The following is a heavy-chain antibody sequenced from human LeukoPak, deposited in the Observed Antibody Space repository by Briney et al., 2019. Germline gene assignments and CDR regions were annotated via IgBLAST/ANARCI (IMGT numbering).Heavy chain of an antibody. Sequence: SETLSLTCAVYGGSFSGYYWSWIRQPPGKGLEWIGEINHSGSTNYNPSLKSRVTISVDTSKNQFSLKLSSVTAADTAVYYCARGRSDYVWRNETNPDYWGQGTLVTVSS. D-gene: IGHD3-16*01. CDR1: GGSFSGYY. J-gene: IGHJ4*02. V-gene: IGHV4-34*01. CDR3: ARGRSDYVWRNETNPDY. CDR2: INHSGST.